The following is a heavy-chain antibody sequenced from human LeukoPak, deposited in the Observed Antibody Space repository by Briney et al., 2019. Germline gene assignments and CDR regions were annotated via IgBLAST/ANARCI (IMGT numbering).Heavy chain of an antibody. CDR3: ARGIGYNRLDSFDI. CDR2: ISYDGSNK. CDR1: GFTFSSYA. V-gene: IGHV3-30-3*01. J-gene: IGHJ3*02. D-gene: IGHD5-24*01. Sequence: AGGSLRLSCAASGFTFSSYAMNWVRQAPGKGLEWVAVISYDGSNKYYADSVKGRFTISRDNSKNTLYLQMNSLRAEDTAVYYCARGIGYNRLDSFDIWGQGTMVTVSS.